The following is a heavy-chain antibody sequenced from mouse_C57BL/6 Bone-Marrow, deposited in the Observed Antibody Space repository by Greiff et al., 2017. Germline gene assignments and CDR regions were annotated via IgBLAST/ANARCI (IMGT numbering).Heavy chain of an antibody. V-gene: IGHV5-17*01. Sequence: EVMLVASGGGLVKPGGSLKLSCAASGFTFSDYGMHWVRQAPEKGLEWVAYISSGSSPIDYADTVKGRFTISRDNAKNTLFLQMTSLRSEDTAMYYCARILLRIYAMDYWGQGTSVTVSS. J-gene: IGHJ4*01. CDR3: ARILLRIYAMDY. CDR1: GFTFSDYG. CDR2: ISSGSSPI. D-gene: IGHD1-1*01.